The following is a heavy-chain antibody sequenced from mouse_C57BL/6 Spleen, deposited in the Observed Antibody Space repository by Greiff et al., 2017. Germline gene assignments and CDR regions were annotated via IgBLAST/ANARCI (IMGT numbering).Heavy chain of an antibody. Sequence: VQLQEPGAELVRPGSSVKLSCKASGYTFTSYWMDWVKQRPGQGLEWIGNIYPSDSETHYNQKFKDKATLTVDKSSSTAYMQLSSLTSEDSAGYYCARGGDYFGCWGQGTTLTVSS. CDR1: GYTFTSYW. CDR2: IYPSDSET. J-gene: IGHJ2*01. CDR3: ARGGDYFGC. V-gene: IGHV1-61*01.